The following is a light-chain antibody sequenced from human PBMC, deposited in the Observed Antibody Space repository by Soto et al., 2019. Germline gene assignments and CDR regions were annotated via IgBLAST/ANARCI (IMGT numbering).Light chain of an antibody. Sequence: DTVLTQSPATVSLSPGESVTLSCRASETFCSGCLAWYQQKPGQSPRLLIYGASSRATGIPDRFSGSGSGTVFTLTISRLEPEDFAVYSCQHYGTTSWTFGPGTKVGIK. J-gene: IGKJ1*01. CDR1: ETFCSGC. CDR3: QHYGTTSWT. CDR2: GAS. V-gene: IGKV3-20*01.